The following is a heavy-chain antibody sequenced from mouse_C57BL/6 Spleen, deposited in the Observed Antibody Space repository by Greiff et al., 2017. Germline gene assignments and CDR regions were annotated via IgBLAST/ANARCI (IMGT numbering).Heavy chain of an antibody. Sequence: VQVVESGPGLVQPSQSLSITCTVSGFSLTSYGLHWVRQSPGKGLEWLGVIWRGGSTDYNAAFMSRLSITKDNSKSQVFFKMNSLQADDTAIYYCAKNAPANWGYYFDYWGQGTTLTVSS. V-gene: IGHV2-5*01. CDR3: AKNAPANWGYYFDY. CDR1: GFSLTSYG. CDR2: IWRGGST. J-gene: IGHJ2*01. D-gene: IGHD4-1*01.